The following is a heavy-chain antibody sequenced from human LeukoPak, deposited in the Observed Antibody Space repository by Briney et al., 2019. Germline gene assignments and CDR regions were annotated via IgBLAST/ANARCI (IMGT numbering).Heavy chain of an antibody. CDR2: IYYSGST. V-gene: IGHV4-39*03. D-gene: IGHD6-19*01. CDR3: ANPRLRAVPGSIAFDI. CDR1: GGSISSRHYC. Sequence: SETLSLTCTVSGGSISSRHYCWGWIRQPPGKGLEWIGSIYYSGSTYYNPSLKSRLTMLIDTSENQFSLNLNSVTAADTAIYYCANPRLRAVPGSIAFDIWGQGTMVTVSS. J-gene: IGHJ3*02.